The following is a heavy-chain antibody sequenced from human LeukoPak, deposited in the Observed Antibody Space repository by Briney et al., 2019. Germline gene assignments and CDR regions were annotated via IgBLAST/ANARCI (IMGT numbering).Heavy chain of an antibody. V-gene: IGHV1-69*13. CDR1: GGTFSSYA. Sequence: SVKVSCKASGGTFSSYAISWVRQAPGQGLEWMGGVIPIFGTANYAQKFQGRVTITADESTSTAYMELSSLRSEDTAVYYCAREDLRYCSGDSCNNWFDPWGQGTLVTVSS. J-gene: IGHJ5*02. CDR2: VIPIFGTA. CDR3: AREDLRYCSGDSCNNWFDP. D-gene: IGHD2-15*01.